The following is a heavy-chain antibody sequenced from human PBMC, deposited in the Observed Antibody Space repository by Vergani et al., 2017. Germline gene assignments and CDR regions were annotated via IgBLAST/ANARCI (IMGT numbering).Heavy chain of an antibody. V-gene: IGHV4-34*01. D-gene: IGHD3-10*01. Sequence: QVQLQQWGAGLLKPSETLSLTCAVYGGSFSGYYWSWIRQPPGKGLEWIGEINHSGSTNYNPSLKRRVTISVDTSKNQFSLKLSSVTAADTAVYYCARVSRKLYGSGSYFKNYYYYGMDVWGQGTTVTVSS. CDR1: GGSFSGYY. J-gene: IGHJ6*02. CDR3: ARVSRKLYGSGSYFKNYYYYGMDV. CDR2: INHSGST.